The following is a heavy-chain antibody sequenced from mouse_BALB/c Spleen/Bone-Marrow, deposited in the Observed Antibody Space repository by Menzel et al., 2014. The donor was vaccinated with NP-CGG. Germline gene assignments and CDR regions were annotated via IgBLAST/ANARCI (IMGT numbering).Heavy chain of an antibody. J-gene: IGHJ4*01. V-gene: IGHV5-6*01. CDR1: GFTFSSYG. D-gene: IGHD1-1*01. Sequence: EVQVVESGGDLVKPGGSLKLSCAASGFTFSSYGMSWVRQTPDKRLEWVATISSGGSYTYYPDSVKGRFTISRDNANNTLYLQMSSLKCENSAIYFCARGGTTVQYFYPMDYWGQENSVTVSS. CDR2: ISSGGSYT. CDR3: ARGGTTVQYFYPMDY.